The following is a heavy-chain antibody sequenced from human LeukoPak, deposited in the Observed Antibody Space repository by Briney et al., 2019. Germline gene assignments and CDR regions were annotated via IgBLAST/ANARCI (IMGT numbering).Heavy chain of an antibody. D-gene: IGHD2-8*01. Sequence: SETLSLTCTVPGGSISSYYWSWIRQPPGKGLEWIGYIYYSGSTNYNPSLKSRVTISVDTSKNQFSLKLSSVTAADTAVYYCATARYGTPDYWGQGTLVTVSS. CDR3: ATARYGTPDY. CDR1: GGSISSYY. CDR2: IYYSGST. V-gene: IGHV4-59*01. J-gene: IGHJ4*02.